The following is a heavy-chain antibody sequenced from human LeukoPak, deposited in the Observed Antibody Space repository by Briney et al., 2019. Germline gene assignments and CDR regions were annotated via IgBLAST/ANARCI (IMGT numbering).Heavy chain of an antibody. V-gene: IGHV4-39*01. CDR3: ARPYSSGWYGIDY. Sequence: SETLSLTCTVSGGSTSSSSYYWGWIRQPPGKGLEWIGSIYCSGSTYYNPSLKSRVTISVDTSKNQFSLKLSSVTAADTAVYYCARPYSSGWYGIDYWGQGTLVTVSS. CDR2: IYCSGST. CDR1: GGSTSSSSYY. J-gene: IGHJ4*02. D-gene: IGHD6-19*01.